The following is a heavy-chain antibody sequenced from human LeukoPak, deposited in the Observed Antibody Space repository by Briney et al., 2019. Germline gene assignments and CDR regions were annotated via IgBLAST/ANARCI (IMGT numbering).Heavy chain of an antibody. CDR1: GFTFRAYA. CDR2: ISNDGTIQ. J-gene: IGHJ3*02. V-gene: IGHV3-30*04. Sequence: PGGSLRLSCAASGFTFRAYAMHWVRQAPGKGLEWLAVISNDGTIQYYADSVKGRFTISRDNAKNSLYLQMNSLRAEDTAVYYCAREGAVGATGVAWGLDAFDIWGQGTMVTVSS. CDR3: AREGAVGATGVAWGLDAFDI. D-gene: IGHD1-26*01.